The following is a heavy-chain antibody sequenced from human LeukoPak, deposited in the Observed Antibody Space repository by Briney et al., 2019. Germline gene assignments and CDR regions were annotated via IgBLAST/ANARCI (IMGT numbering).Heavy chain of an antibody. CDR2: IYYSGST. CDR3: ARDPGIAVAGTYY. V-gene: IGHV4-39*02. Sequence: SETLSLTCTVSGGSISSSSYYWGWIRQPPGKGLEWIGSIYYSGSTYYNPSLKSRVTISVDTSKNQFSLKLSSVTAADTAVYYCARDPGIAVAGTYYWGQGTLVTVSS. D-gene: IGHD6-19*01. J-gene: IGHJ4*02. CDR1: GGSISSSSYY.